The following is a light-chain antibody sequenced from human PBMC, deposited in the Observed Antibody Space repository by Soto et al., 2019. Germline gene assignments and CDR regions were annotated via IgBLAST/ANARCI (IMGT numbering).Light chain of an antibody. CDR1: SSDVGGYNY. V-gene: IGLV2-14*03. CDR3: SSFTSINTWV. CDR2: DVS. Sequence: QSALPQPASLSGSPGQSITISCTGTSSDVGGYNYVSWYQQHPGKAPKLMIYDVSNRPSGVSNRFSGSKSGNTASLTISGLQTEDEADYYCSSFTSINTWVFGGGTKLTVL. J-gene: IGLJ3*02.